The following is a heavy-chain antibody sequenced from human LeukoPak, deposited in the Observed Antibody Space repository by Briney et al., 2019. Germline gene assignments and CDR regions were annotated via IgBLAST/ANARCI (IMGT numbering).Heavy chain of an antibody. CDR3: ARRSSAIPSYFDL. J-gene: IGHJ2*01. Sequence: GGSLRLSCAASGFTFSSYAMSWVRQAPGKGLVWVSRINSDGTRTTYADSVKGRFTISRDNAKYTLYLQMNSLRAEGTAVYYCARRSSAIPSYFDLWGRGTLVTVSS. D-gene: IGHD2-2*02. CDR1: GFTFSSYA. CDR2: INSDGTRT. V-gene: IGHV3-74*01.